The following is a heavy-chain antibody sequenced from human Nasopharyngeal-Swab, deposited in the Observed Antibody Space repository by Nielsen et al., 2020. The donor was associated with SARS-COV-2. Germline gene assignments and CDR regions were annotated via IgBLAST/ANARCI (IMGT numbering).Heavy chain of an antibody. D-gene: IGHD4-17*01. CDR2: ISSSGRTI. Sequence: GGSLRLSCAASGFTFSNYWMNWVRQAPGKGLEWVSYISSSGRTIYYEDSVKGRFTISRDNAKNSLFLQMNSLRDEDTAVYYCARNLYGDYVIDYWGRGTLVTVSS. V-gene: IGHV3-48*02. CDR1: GFTFSNYW. CDR3: ARNLYGDYVIDY. J-gene: IGHJ4*02.